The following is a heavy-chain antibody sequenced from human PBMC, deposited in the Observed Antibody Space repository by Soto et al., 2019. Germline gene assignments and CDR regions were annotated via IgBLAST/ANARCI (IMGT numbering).Heavy chain of an antibody. CDR1: GYTFTSYG. CDR2: ISTYNGNT. Sequence: GASVKVSCKAPGYTFTSYGFSWVRQAPGQGLEWMGWISTYNGNTNYAQNLQGRITMTTDTSTSTAYMELRSLRSDDTAVYYCARDLCTGKDRNFDYWGQGTLVTVSS. V-gene: IGHV1-18*04. J-gene: IGHJ4*02. CDR3: ARDLCTGKDRNFDY.